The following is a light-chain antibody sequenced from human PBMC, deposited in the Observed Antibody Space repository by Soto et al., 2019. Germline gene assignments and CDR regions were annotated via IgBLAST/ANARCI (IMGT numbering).Light chain of an antibody. J-gene: IGKJ2*01. V-gene: IGKV3-15*01. CDR1: QSISSN. CDR3: QQYNKWPLYT. Sequence: EIVMTQSPATLSVSPGERASLSCRASQSISSNLAWYQQRPGQAPRLLLYDASTRATGIPARFSGSVSGTQFTLTISGLQSEDFAVYYCQQYNKWPLYTFGQGTKLEIK. CDR2: DAS.